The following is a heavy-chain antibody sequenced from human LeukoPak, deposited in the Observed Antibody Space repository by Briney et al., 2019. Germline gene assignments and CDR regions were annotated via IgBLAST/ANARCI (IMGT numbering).Heavy chain of an antibody. D-gene: IGHD2-2*01. Sequence: SETLSLTCTVSGGSISSSYWSWIRQLPGKGLEWIGYFYDSVSTKYNPSLKRRVTISTDTSKNQLPLKLKSVTAADTAVYYCAIHEAFFTRGFCSSANCYVDGLHTWGQGIMVSVST. CDR2: FYDSVST. V-gene: IGHV4-59*08. CDR1: GGSISSSY. J-gene: IGHJ3*01. CDR3: AIHEAFFTRGFCSSANCYVDGLHT.